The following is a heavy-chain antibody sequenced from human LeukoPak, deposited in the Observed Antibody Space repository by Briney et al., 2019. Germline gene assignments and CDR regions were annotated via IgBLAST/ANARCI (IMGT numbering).Heavy chain of an antibody. Sequence: GSLRLSCAASGFTFRDYAMHWVRQAPGKGLEWVAAIAYDETDKYYIDSVKGRFTISRDDSKNTLYLRMTSLRAEDTAVYYCTNSDDYGDYWGQGTLVTVSS. J-gene: IGHJ4*02. CDR2: IAYDETDK. CDR1: GFTFRDYA. V-gene: IGHV3-30*18. CDR3: TNSDDYGDY.